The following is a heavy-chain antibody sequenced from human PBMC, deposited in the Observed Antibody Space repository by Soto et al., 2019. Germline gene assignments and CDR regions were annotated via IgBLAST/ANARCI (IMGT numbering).Heavy chain of an antibody. J-gene: IGHJ5*02. Sequence: ASVKVSCKASGYTFTSYGISWVRRAPGQGLEWMGWISAYNGNTNYAQKLQGRVTMTTDTSTSTAYMELRSLRSDDTAVYYCASFAGRVKWFDPWGQGTLVTVSS. CDR2: ISAYNGNT. CDR3: ASFAGRVKWFDP. D-gene: IGHD1-26*01. V-gene: IGHV1-18*01. CDR1: GYTFTSYG.